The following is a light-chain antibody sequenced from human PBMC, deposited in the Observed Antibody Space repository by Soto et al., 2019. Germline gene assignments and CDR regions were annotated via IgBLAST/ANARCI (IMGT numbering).Light chain of an antibody. CDR2: DTS. J-gene: IGKJ3*01. CDR1: QSVSSY. V-gene: IGKV3-11*01. CDR3: QQRTNWPRSFT. Sequence: EIVLTQSPATLSLSPGERATLSCRASQSVSSYLAWYQQKPGQAPRLLIYDTSKRVTGIPARFSGSGSGTDFTLTISSLEPEDFAVYYCQQRTNWPRSFTFGPGTKVDIK.